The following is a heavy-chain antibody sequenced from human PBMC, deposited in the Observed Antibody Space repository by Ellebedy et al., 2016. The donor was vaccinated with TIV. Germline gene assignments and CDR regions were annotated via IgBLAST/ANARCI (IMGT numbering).Heavy chain of an antibody. CDR1: GGSINSYY. CDR3: ARHFRDTADY. Sequence: SETLSLTXTVSGGSINSYYWSWIRQPAGKGLEWIGRIYASGSTNYNPSLKGRVTMSVDTSKNQFSLKLSSVTAADTAVYYCARHFRDTADYWGQGTLVTVSS. V-gene: IGHV4-4*07. D-gene: IGHD5-18*01. J-gene: IGHJ4*02. CDR2: IYASGST.